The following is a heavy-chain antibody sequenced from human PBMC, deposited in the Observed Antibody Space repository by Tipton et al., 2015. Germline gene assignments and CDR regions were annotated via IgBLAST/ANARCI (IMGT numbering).Heavy chain of an antibody. CDR3: ARDYGDYVDAYFYYGMDV. CDR1: GFSFSSYG. Sequence: RSLRLSCAASGFSFSSYGIHWVRQAPGKGLEWVAVIWHDGSNKYYADSAKGRFTISRDNFKNTLYLQMNSLRVEDTAVYYCARDYGDYVDAYFYYGMDVWGQGTTVTVSS. V-gene: IGHV3-33*01. J-gene: IGHJ6*02. CDR2: IWHDGSNK. D-gene: IGHD4-17*01.